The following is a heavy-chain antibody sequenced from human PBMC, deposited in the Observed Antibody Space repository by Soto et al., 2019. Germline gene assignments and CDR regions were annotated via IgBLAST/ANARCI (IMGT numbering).Heavy chain of an antibody. CDR2: VSVSGGST. CDR1: GFTFSSYW. D-gene: IGHD3-22*01. CDR3: AKGLYYYDSSGYRLFDY. V-gene: IGHV3-23*01. J-gene: IGHJ4*02. Sequence: PGGSRILSCAASGFTFSSYWMSWVRQAPGKGLDWVSTVSVSGGSTYYADSVKGRFTISRDNSKKTVYLQMNSLRAEDTAVYYCAKGLYYYDSSGYRLFDYWGQGILVTVSS.